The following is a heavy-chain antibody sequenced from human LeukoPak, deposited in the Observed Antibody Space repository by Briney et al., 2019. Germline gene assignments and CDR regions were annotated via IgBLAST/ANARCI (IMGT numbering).Heavy chain of an antibody. V-gene: IGHV3-23*01. CDR2: ISALSDHT. Sequence: GGSLRLSCVASGPIFNNYGMSWVRQAPGRGLEWISTISALSDHTHYADSVNGRFAISRDNFKNTVYLQMNSLRSEDTAIYFCAKACCGEAFFEYWGQGDLVTVSS. CDR1: GPIFNNYG. J-gene: IGHJ4*02. D-gene: IGHD2-21*01. CDR3: AKACCGEAFFEY.